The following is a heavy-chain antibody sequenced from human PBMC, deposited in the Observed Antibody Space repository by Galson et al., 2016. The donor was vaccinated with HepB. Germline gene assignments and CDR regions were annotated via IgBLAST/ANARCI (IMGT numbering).Heavy chain of an antibody. V-gene: IGHV4-4*02. CDR2: IYQTGTA. CDR1: GGSISNDYW. CDR3: ARGTLGTAATMAFDY. J-gene: IGHJ4*02. D-gene: IGHD4/OR15-4a*01. Sequence: SETLSLTCTVSGGSISNDYWRSWVRQSPGKGLEWIGEIYQTGTANYNPSFTRRATISVDKSKNQFSLRLDSVTAADTAVYYCARGTLGTAATMAFDYWGQGTLVSVSS.